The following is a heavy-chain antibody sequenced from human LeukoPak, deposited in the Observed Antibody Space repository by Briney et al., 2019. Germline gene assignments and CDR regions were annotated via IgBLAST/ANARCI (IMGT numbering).Heavy chain of an antibody. D-gene: IGHD3-22*01. CDR3: ARNLNYYDSSGLQYYFDY. CDR2: IYYSGST. J-gene: IGHJ4*02. CDR1: GGSISSGGYY. Sequence: SETLSLTCTVSGGSISSGGYYWSWIRQHPGKGLEWIGYIYYSGSTYYNPSLKSRVTISVDTSKNQFSLKLSSVTAADTAVYYCARNLNYYDSSGLQYYFDYWGQGTLVTVSS. V-gene: IGHV4-31*03.